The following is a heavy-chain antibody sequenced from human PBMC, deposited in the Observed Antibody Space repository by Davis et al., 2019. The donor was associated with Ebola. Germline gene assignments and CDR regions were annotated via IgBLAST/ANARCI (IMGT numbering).Heavy chain of an antibody. V-gene: IGHV4-34*01. J-gene: IGHJ4*02. CDR1: GGSFSGYY. Sequence: SETLSLTCAVYGGSFSGYYWGWIRQPPGKGLEWIGEIYNSGSTNYNPSLKSRVTISVDKSKNQFSLKLSSVTAADTAVYYCARDEFARSGYFDYWGQGTLVTVSS. CDR2: IYNSGST. CDR3: ARDEFARSGYFDY. D-gene: IGHD3-10*01.